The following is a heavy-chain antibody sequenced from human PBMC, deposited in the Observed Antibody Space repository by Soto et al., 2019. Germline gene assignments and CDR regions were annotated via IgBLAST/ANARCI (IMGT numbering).Heavy chain of an antibody. Sequence: PGGSLRLSCAASGFTFSNYVMSWVRQAPGRGLEWVSIISGSGSSTYYADSVRGRFTISRDNSKNTLYLQMNSLRAEDTAVYYCAKGDYCSSTSCYPLYYYGMDVWGQGTTVTVSS. V-gene: IGHV3-23*01. CDR3: AKGDYCSSTSCYPLYYYGMDV. J-gene: IGHJ6*02. CDR2: ISGSGSST. CDR1: GFTFSNYV. D-gene: IGHD2-2*01.